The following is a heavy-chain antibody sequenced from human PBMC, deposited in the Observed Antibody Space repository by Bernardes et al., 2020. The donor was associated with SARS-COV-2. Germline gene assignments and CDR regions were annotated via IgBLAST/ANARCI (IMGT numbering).Heavy chain of an antibody. J-gene: IGHJ4*02. CDR1: GFSLSTSGVG. D-gene: IGHD2-2*01. CDR2: IYWDDDR. CDR3: AQVLPAGIYFPY. V-gene: IGHV2-5*02. Sequence: SGPTLVKPTQTLTLTCTFSGFSLSTSGVGVGWIRQPPGKALEWLTLIYWDDDRRYSPSLKSRLTITKGTSKNQVVLTMTNLDPVDTATYYCAQVLPAGIYFPYWGQGTLVTVSS.